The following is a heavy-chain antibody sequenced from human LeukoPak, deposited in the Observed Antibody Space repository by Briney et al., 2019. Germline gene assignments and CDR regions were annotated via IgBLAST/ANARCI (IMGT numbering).Heavy chain of an antibody. V-gene: IGHV1-3*01. CDR1: GYTFTIYA. Sequence: ASVTVSCKASGYTFTIYAMHWVRQAPGQRLEWMGWINAGNGNTKYSQKFQGRVTITRDTSASTAYMELSSLRSEDTAVYYCARGRYSSSWYVMTYFDYWGQGTLVTVSS. CDR2: INAGNGNT. CDR3: ARGRYSSSWYVMTYFDY. J-gene: IGHJ4*02. D-gene: IGHD6-13*01.